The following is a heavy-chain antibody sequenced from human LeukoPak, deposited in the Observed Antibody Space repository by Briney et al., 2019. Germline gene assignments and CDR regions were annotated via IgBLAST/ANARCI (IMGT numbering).Heavy chain of an antibody. V-gene: IGHV3-30*02. Sequence: GGALRLSCAASGVTFSSYGMHWGRQAPGKGGEGVAFIRYDGGNKYYADSVKGGFTISRDNSKNTLYLQMNSLRAEDTAVYYCVTGYDFWSGSFDYWGQGTLVTVSS. CDR3: VTGYDFWSGSFDY. D-gene: IGHD3-3*01. J-gene: IGHJ4*02. CDR2: IRYDGGNK. CDR1: GVTFSSYG.